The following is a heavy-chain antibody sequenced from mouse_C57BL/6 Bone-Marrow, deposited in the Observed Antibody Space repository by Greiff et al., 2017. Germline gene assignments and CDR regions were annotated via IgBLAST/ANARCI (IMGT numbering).Heavy chain of an antibody. D-gene: IGHD2-4*01. Sequence: QVQLQQPGAALVRPGSSVKMSCKASGYTFTSYWMHWVKQRPIQGLEWIGNIDPSDSETNYNQKFKDKATLTVDKSSSTAYMQLSSLTSEDSAVYYDATYYEYDGGGLDYWGQGTSVTVSS. CDR3: ATYYEYDGGGLDY. CDR2: IDPSDSET. V-gene: IGHV1-52*01. J-gene: IGHJ4*01. CDR1: GYTFTSYW.